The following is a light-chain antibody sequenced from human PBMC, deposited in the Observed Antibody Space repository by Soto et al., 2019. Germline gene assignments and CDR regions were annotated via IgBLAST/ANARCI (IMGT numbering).Light chain of an antibody. CDR1: SSDVGGYNY. CDR3: TSYTRNNTLV. V-gene: IGLV2-14*01. J-gene: IGLJ1*01. Sequence: QSALTQPASVSGSPGQSITISCTGTSSDVGGYNYVSWYQQHPGKAPKLMIYDVSNRPSGVSNRFSGSKSGNTASLTISGLQAEDEADYYCTSYTRNNTLVFGTGTKLTVL. CDR2: DVS.